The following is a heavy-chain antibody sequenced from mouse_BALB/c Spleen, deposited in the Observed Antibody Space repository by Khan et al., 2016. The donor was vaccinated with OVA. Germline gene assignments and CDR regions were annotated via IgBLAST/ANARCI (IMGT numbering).Heavy chain of an antibody. CDR1: GYSITSDYA. CDR3: ARIQGGDFDY. CDR2: ISYSGNT. J-gene: IGHJ2*01. V-gene: IGHV3-2*02. D-gene: IGHD3-2*02. Sequence: EVQLQESGPGLVKPSQSLSLTCTVIGYSITSDYAWNWIRQFPGNKLEWMGYISYSGNTKYNPSLKSRISITRDTSKNQFFLQLNFVTIEDTATDYCARIQGGDFDYWGQGTTLTVSS.